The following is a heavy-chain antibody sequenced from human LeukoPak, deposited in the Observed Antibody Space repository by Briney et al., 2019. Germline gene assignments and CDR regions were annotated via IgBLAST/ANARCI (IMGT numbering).Heavy chain of an antibody. CDR1: GSSFNTYW. Sequence: GASLKISSKGSGSSFNTYWIGWVRQMPGKGLGWMGIIYPGDSETRYSPSFQGQVTISADKSISTAYLQWSSLKASDTAMYYCARHLRARPFDYWGQGTLVSVSS. CDR2: IYPGDSET. J-gene: IGHJ4*02. CDR3: ARHLRARPFDY. D-gene: IGHD3-10*01. V-gene: IGHV5-51*01.